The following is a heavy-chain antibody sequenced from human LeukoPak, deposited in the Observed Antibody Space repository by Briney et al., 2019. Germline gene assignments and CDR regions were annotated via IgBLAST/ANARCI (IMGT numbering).Heavy chain of an antibody. J-gene: IGHJ4*02. CDR3: ARHYYYGDYGIDY. V-gene: IGHV4-34*01. Sequence: SETLSLTCAVYGGSFSGYYWSWIRQPPGKGLEWIGEINHSGSTNYNPSLKSRATISVDTSKNQFSLKLSSVTAADTAVYYCARHYYYGDYGIDYWGQGTLVTVSS. CDR1: GGSFSGYY. D-gene: IGHD4-17*01. CDR2: INHSGST.